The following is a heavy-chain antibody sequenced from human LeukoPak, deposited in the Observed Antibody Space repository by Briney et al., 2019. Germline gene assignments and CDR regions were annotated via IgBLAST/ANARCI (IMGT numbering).Heavy chain of an antibody. CDR3: AKCYYYDSSGYYYPDY. CDR1: GFTFCDYT. D-gene: IGHD3-22*01. CDR2: VSGSGGST. V-gene: IGHV3-23*01. Sequence: GGSLCLSCAASGFTFCDYTRTWVPQAPGQELEWGSGVSGSGGSTNYEDSVRGRFTISRDNSKSTLYLQMNSLRVEDTAIYYCAKCYYYDSSGYYYPDYWGQGTLVTVSS. J-gene: IGHJ4*02.